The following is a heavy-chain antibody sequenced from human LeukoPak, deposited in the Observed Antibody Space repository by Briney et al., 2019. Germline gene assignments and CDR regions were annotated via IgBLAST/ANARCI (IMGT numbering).Heavy chain of an antibody. CDR3: ARASDGSGLIDY. CDR2: ISGDTNYI. J-gene: IGHJ4*02. V-gene: IGHV3-21*01. CDR1: GFPFSGPT. Sequence: GGSLRLSCAASGFPFSGPTMNWVRQAPGKGLEWVSSISGDTNYIYYADSVKGRFTISRDNAKNSLFLQMNSLRAEDTAVYYCARASDGSGLIDYWGQGTLVTVSS. D-gene: IGHD3-3*01.